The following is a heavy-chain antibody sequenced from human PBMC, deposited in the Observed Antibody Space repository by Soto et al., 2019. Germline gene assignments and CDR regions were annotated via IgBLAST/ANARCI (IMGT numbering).Heavy chain of an antibody. CDR2: ISGSGDNT. CDR3: AKGYDSGYDLDYFDY. V-gene: IGHV3-23*01. D-gene: IGHD5-12*01. Sequence: EVQLLESGGGLVQPGGSLRLSCAASGFSFDDYAMTWVRQATGKGLEWVSAISGSGDNTYYADSVKSRFTISRDNSRNTLYRLLNTLRAEATALYYCAKGYDSGYDLDYFDYWGQGTLVTVSA. CDR1: GFSFDDYA. J-gene: IGHJ4*02.